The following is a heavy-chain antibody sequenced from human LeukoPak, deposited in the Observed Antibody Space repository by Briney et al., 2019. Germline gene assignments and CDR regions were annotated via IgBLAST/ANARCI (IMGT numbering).Heavy chain of an antibody. V-gene: IGHV3-74*01. CDR2: INSDGSST. D-gene: IGHD4-23*01. CDR3: ARDWYTAERWTIYYSYYIDV. CDR1: GFAFSSYW. J-gene: IGHJ6*03. Sequence: GGSLRLSCAASGFAFSSYWIHWVRQAPGKGLVWVSRINSDGSSTTYADSVKGRFTISRDNAKNSLFLQMNSLRAEDTAVYYCARDWYTAERWTIYYSYYIDVWGKGTTVTVSS.